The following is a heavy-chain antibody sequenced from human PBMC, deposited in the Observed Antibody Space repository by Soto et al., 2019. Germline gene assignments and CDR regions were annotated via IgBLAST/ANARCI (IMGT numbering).Heavy chain of an antibody. CDR3: AKLGGYSSGWFDP. CDR2: ASGSGATT. V-gene: IGHV3-23*01. Sequence: GGSLRLSCAASGFTFSSYAMSWARQAPGKGLEWVSAASGSGATTHYTDSVKGRFTISRDNSNNMLYLQMDSLRAEDTAVYYCAKLGGYSSGWFDPWGHGTLVTVSS. D-gene: IGHD3-16*01. CDR1: GFTFSSYA. J-gene: IGHJ5*02.